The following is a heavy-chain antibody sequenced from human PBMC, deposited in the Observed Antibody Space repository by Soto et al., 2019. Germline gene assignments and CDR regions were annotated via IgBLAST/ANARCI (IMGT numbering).Heavy chain of an antibody. CDR3: VKDHFYDSTRPYYFGS. V-gene: IGHV3-23*01. Sequence: GGSLRLSCAASGFTFTNYAMSWVRQAPGKGLEWVSSISRSGGSTYYVDSVKGRFTISRDNSENTLYLEMNSLRADDTAIYYCVKDHFYDSTRPYYFGSWGQGTLVTVSS. CDR2: ISRSGGST. D-gene: IGHD3-10*01. CDR1: GFTFTNYA. J-gene: IGHJ4*02.